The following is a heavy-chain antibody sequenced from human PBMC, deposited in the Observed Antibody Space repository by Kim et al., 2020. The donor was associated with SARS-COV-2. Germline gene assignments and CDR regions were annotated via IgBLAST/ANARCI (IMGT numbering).Heavy chain of an antibody. CDR2: ISGSGGST. CDR3: AKDLSVVVPAASNV. J-gene: IGHJ4*02. Sequence: GGSLRLSCAASGFTFSSYAMSWVRQAPGKGLEWVSAISGSGGSTYYADSVKGRFTISRDNPKNTLYLQMNSLRAEDTAVYYCAKDLSVVVPAASNVGGQGTLAPSSS. CDR1: GFTFSSYA. V-gene: IGHV3-23*01. D-gene: IGHD2-2*01.